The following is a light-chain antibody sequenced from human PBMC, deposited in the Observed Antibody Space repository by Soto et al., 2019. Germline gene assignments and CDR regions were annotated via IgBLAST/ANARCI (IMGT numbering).Light chain of an antibody. CDR3: SVYTRTSTYV. V-gene: IGLV2-18*01. CDR2: DVS. CDR1: IDDVTAYYR. J-gene: IGLJ1*01. Sequence: QSALTQPPSVSGSPGQSVTIPCSGTIDDVTAYYRVSWYQQTPGTAPKLMIYDVSNRPSGVPDRFSGSRSGNTASLTISGLQAEDEGDYYCSVYTRTSTYVFGTGTKLTVL.